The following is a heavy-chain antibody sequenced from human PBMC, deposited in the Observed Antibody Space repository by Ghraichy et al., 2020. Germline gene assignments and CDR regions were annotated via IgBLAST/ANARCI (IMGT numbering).Heavy chain of an antibody. CDR3: ARVAFHYYYYMDV. CDR1: GGSISSDDYY. CDR2: ISYSGNT. D-gene: IGHD2/OR15-2a*01. Sequence: SETLSLTCTVSGGSISSDDYYWSWIRQPPGKGLELIGYISYSGNTYYNPYLESRLTISVDTSKNQFSLKLSSVTAADTAVYYCARVAFHYYYYMDVWGKGTTVTVSS. V-gene: IGHV4-30-4*01. J-gene: IGHJ6*03.